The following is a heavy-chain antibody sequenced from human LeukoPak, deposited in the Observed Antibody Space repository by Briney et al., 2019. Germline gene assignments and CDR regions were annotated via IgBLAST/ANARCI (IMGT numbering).Heavy chain of an antibody. CDR2: MYVGGRT. Sequence: SETLSLTCIVSNGSISSDNYYWTWVRQPPGKGLEWIGFMYVGGRTYYTPSLRSRVSISLDRSKNQFSLNLSSVTAADSAVYYCARGSALAFDVWGQGTMVTVSS. CDR1: NGSISSDNYY. J-gene: IGHJ3*01. V-gene: IGHV4-30-2*01. CDR3: ARGSALAFDV. D-gene: IGHD6-19*01.